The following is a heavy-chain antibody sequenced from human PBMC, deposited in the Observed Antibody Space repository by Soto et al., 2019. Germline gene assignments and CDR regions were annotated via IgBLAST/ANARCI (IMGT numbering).Heavy chain of an antibody. CDR1: GGTFSSYA. D-gene: IGHD6-6*01. V-gene: IGHV1-69*13. Sequence: SVKVSCKASGGTFSSYAISWVRQAPGQGLEWMGGIIPIFGTANYAQKFQGRVTITADESTSTAYMELSSLRSEDTAVYYCARRSIIAARGGYYNGMDVWGQGTTVTVS. CDR2: IIPIFGTA. CDR3: ARRSIIAARGGYYNGMDV. J-gene: IGHJ6*02.